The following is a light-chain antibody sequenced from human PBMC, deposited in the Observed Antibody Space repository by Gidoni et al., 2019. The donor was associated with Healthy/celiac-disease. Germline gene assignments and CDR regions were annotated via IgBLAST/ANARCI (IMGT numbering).Light chain of an antibody. CDR2: GAS. V-gene: IGKV3D-7*01. CDR1: QSVSSSY. Sequence: EIVMTQSPATLSLSPGARATLSCRASQSVSSSYLSWYQQKPGQAPRLLIYGASTRATGIPARFSGSGSGTDFTLTISSLQPEDFAVYYCQQDYNLLTFGGGTKVEIK. CDR3: QQDYNLLT. J-gene: IGKJ4*01.